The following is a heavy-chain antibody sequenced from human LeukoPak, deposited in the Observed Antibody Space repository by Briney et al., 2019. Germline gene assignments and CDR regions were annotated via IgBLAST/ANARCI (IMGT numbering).Heavy chain of an antibody. CDR1: GFTFGDYA. J-gene: IGHJ4*02. CDR2: ITSKAYGGTT. Sequence: GGSLRLSCTAYGFTFGDYAMSWIRQAPGKGLEWVGFITSKAYGGTTEYAASVKGRFTISRDDSKSIAYLQITSLRTEDTAVNRCTRDMIYTFHYWGQGTLVTVSS. D-gene: IGHD3-16*01. V-gene: IGHV3-49*03. CDR3: TRDMIYTFHY.